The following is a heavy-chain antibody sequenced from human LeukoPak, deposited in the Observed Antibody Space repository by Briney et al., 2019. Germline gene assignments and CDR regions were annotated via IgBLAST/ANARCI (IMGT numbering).Heavy chain of an antibody. CDR3: ARARVVYATHTEYYYYYYMDV. V-gene: IGHV4-59*01. CDR2: IYYSGST. CDR1: GGSISSYY. J-gene: IGHJ6*03. Sequence: SETLSLTCTVSGGSISSYYWSWLRQPPGKGLGWIGYIYYSGSTNYNPSLKSRVTISVDTSKNQFSLKLSSVTAADTAVYYCARARVVYATHTEYYYYYYMDVWGKGTTVTVSS. D-gene: IGHD2-8*02.